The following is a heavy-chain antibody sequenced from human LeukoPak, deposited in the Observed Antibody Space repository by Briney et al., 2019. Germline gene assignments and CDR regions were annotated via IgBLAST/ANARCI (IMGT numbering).Heavy chain of an antibody. CDR3: ARDSPPDY. CDR2: INADGSTT. CDR1: GSGFTFNNYW. J-gene: IGHJ4*02. Sequence: GGSLRLSCAASGSGFTFNNYWMHWVRQAPGKGLVWVSRINADGSTTSYADSVRGRFTISRDNAKNSLYLQMNSLRAEDTAVYYCARDSPPDYWGQGTLVTVSS. V-gene: IGHV3-74*01.